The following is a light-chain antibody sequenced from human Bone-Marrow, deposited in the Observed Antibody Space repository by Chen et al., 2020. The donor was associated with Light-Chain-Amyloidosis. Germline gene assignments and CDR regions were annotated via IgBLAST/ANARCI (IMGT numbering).Light chain of an antibody. CDR3: SSYTSSSTRV. CDR2: DVS. J-gene: IGLJ3*02. CDR1: SSDIGDYNY. V-gene: IGLV2-14*01. Sequence: QSALTQPASVSGSPGQSLTISCTGTSSDIGDYNYVPWYQQHPGKAPKLMIYDVSNRPSGVSDRFSGSKSGVTASLTISGLQAEDEADYFCSSYTSSSTRVFGGGTKLTVL.